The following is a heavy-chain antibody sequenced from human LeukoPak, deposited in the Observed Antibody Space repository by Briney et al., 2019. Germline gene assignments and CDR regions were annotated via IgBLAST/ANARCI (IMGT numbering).Heavy chain of an antibody. Sequence: GGSQRLSCAASGFTVSSNCMSWVRHAPGKGLEWVSVIYSGGSTYYADSVKGRFTISRDNSKNTLYLQMNSLRAEDTAVYYCARSANYDFWSGYLGAFDYWGQGTLVTVSS. V-gene: IGHV3-53*01. CDR2: IYSGGST. D-gene: IGHD3-3*01. CDR1: GFTVSSNC. CDR3: ARSANYDFWSGYLGAFDY. J-gene: IGHJ4*02.